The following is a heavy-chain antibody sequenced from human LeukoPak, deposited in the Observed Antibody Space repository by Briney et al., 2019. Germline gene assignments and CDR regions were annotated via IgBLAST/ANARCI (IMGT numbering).Heavy chain of an antibody. Sequence: SETLSLTCTVSGGSISSSSYYWGWIRQPPGKGLEWIGSIYYSGSTYYNPSLKSRVTISVDTSKNQFSLKLSSVTAADTAVYHCASGIVVASSDYWGPGALVTLS. V-gene: IGHV4-39*07. CDR2: IYYSGST. CDR3: ASGIVVASSDY. CDR1: GGSISSSSYY. J-gene: IGHJ4*02. D-gene: IGHD3-22*01.